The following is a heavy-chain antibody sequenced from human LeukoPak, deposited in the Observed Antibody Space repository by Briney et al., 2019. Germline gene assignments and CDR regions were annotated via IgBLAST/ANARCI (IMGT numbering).Heavy chain of an antibody. J-gene: IGHJ4*02. Sequence: SVKVSCKASGGSFNNYAVTWVRQAPGQGLEWMGGFIPILDTTNYAPNFQGRVTITTDESSTTAYMELSSLKWEDTALYYCARSNDYDYHFNYWGQGTQVTVSS. CDR2: FIPILDTT. D-gene: IGHD5-12*01. CDR1: GGSFNNYA. CDR3: ARSNDYDYHFNY. V-gene: IGHV1-69*05.